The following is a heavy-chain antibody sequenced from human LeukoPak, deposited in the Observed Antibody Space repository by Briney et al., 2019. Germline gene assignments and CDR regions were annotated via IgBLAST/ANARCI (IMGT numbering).Heavy chain of an antibody. J-gene: IGHJ4*02. V-gene: IGHV3-74*01. Sequence: GGSLRLSCAASGFTFSSYWMHWVRQAPGKGLVWVSRINSDGSGTSYADPVKGRFTISRDNAKNTLYLQMNSLRAEDTAVYYCARNVLPGYFDYWGQGTLVTVSS. D-gene: IGHD2-15*01. CDR2: INSDGSGT. CDR3: ARNVLPGYFDY. CDR1: GFTFSSYW.